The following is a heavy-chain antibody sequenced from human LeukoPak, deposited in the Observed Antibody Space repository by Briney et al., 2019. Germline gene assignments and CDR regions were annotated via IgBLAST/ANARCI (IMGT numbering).Heavy chain of an antibody. J-gene: IGHJ6*03. CDR1: GGSVSNYY. CDR3: ARVVRGVPAAIWADYYYYMDV. Sequence: SETLSLTCSVSGGSVSNYYWSWIRQPPGKGLEWIGYIYYSGSTNYNPSLKSRVTISVDTSKNQFSLKLSSVTAADTAVYYCARVVRGVPAAIWADYYYYMDVWGKGTTVTVSS. V-gene: IGHV4-59*08. D-gene: IGHD2-2*01. CDR2: IYYSGST.